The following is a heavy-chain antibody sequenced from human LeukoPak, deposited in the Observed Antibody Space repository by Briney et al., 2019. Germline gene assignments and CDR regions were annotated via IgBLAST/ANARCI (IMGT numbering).Heavy chain of an antibody. D-gene: IGHD7-27*01. V-gene: IGHV1-69*04. J-gene: IGHJ6*03. CDR2: IIPILGIA. Sequence: ASVKVSCKASGGTFSSYAISWVRQAPGQGLEWMGRIIPILGIANYAQKFQGRVTITADKSTSTAYMELSSLRSEDTAVYYCARYWGAIGSDYYYYYYMDVWGKGTTVTVSS. CDR1: GGTFSSYA. CDR3: ARYWGAIGSDYYYYYYMDV.